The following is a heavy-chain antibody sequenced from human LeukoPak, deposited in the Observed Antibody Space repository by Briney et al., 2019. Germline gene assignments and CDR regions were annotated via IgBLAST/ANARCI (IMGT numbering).Heavy chain of an antibody. CDR1: GFTFSSYS. Sequence: GGSLRLSCAASGFTFSSYSMNWVRQAPGKGLEWVSYISSSSSTIYYADSVKGRFTITRDNAKNSLYLQMNSLRAKDTAVYYCARGQYYDSSGYYHWGQGTLVTVSS. CDR3: ARGQYYDSSGYYH. CDR2: ISSSSSTI. J-gene: IGHJ5*02. V-gene: IGHV3-48*01. D-gene: IGHD3-22*01.